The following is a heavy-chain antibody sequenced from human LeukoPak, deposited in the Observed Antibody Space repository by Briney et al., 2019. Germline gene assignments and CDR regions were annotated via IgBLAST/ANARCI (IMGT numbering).Heavy chain of an antibody. Sequence: SETLSLTCAVYGGSFSGYHWSWLPQPPGKGLEWIGEINHSGSTNYNPSLKSRVTISVATAKNQCSLKLSSGTAADTAVYYCARGSRRYSCYEGVRYFDYWGQGTLVTVSS. V-gene: IGHV4-34*01. CDR2: INHSGST. CDR3: ARGSRRYSCYEGVRYFDY. D-gene: IGHD5-12*01. J-gene: IGHJ4*02. CDR1: GGSFSGYH.